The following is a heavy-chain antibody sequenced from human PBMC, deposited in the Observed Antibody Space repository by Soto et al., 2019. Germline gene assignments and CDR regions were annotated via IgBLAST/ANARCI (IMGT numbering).Heavy chain of an antibody. CDR1: GGSISSSSYY. V-gene: IGHV4-39*01. Sequence: PSETLSLTCTVSGGSISSSSYYWGWIRQPPGKGLEWIGSIYYSGSTYYNPSLKSRVTISVDTSKNQFSLKLSSVTAADTAVHYCARQGGVRGVRTPGGMDVWGQGTTVTVSS. CDR2: IYYSGST. D-gene: IGHD3-10*01. CDR3: ARQGGVRGVRTPGGMDV. J-gene: IGHJ6*02.